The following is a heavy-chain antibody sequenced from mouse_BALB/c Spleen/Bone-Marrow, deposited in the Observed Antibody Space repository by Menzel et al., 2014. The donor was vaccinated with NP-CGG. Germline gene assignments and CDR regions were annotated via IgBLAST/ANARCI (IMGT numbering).Heavy chain of an antibody. V-gene: IGHV1-14*01. CDR2: INPYKDGT. CDR3: AREGGLRRGDYYAMDY. J-gene: IGHJ4*01. CDR1: GYTFTAYV. Sequence: EVQLQQSGPELVKPGASVKMSCKASGYTFTAYVMHWVQQKPGQGLEWIGYINPYKDGTKYNEKFKGKATLTSDKSSSTAYMELSSLTSEDSAVYYCAREGGLRRGDYYAMDYWGQGTSVTVSS. D-gene: IGHD2-4*01.